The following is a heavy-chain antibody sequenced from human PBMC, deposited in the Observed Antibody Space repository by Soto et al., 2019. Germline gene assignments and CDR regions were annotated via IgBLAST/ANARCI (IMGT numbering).Heavy chain of an antibody. Sequence: GGSLRLSCAASGFTFSGSAMHWVRQASGKGLEWVGRIRSKANSYATAYAASVKGRFTISRDDSKNTAYLQMNSLKTEDTAVYCCTNIAVAGTAFDIWGQGTMVTVSS. CDR2: IRSKANSYAT. CDR3: TNIAVAGTAFDI. CDR1: GFTFSGSA. J-gene: IGHJ3*02. D-gene: IGHD6-19*01. V-gene: IGHV3-73*01.